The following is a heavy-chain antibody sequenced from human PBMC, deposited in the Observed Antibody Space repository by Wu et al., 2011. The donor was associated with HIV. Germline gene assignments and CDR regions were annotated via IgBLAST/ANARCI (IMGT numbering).Heavy chain of an antibody. CDR2: INPSGGST. Sequence: QVQLVQSGAEVKKPGASVKVSCKASGYTFTGYYIHWVRQAPGQGLEWMGIINPSGGSTSYAQKFQGRVTMTRDTSTSTVYMELSSLRSEDTAVYYCTREVVATYYFDYVGPGNPGHRLL. D-gene: IGHD5-12*01. CDR3: TREVVATYYFDY. CDR1: GYTFTGYY. V-gene: IGHV1-46*01. J-gene: IGHJ4*02.